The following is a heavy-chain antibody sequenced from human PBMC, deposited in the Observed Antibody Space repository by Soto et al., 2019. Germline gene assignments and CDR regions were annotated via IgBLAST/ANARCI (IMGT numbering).Heavy chain of an antibody. D-gene: IGHD3-10*01. Sequence: ASVTVSCKACGYTFTGYQMHWVRHAPGQGLEWMGWFNPNGGVTKYAQKFQGRVTMTGDTSISTVYMDLSGLRSDDMAVYYCARDLHNYFGPGSFHGFLDFWGQGTLVIVSS. CDR3: ARDLHNYFGPGSFHGFLDF. CDR1: GYTFTGYQ. V-gene: IGHV1-2*02. CDR2: FNPNGGVT. J-gene: IGHJ4*02.